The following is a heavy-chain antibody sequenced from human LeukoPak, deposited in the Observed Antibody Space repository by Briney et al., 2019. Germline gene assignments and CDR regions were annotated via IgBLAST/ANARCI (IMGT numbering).Heavy chain of an antibody. Sequence: PSETLSLTCTVSGGSISSSSYYWGWIRQPPGKGLEWIGSIYYSGSTYYNPSLKSRVTISVDTSKNQFSLKLSSVTAADTAVYYCAREEILTGYRGPFDYWGQGTLVTVSS. V-gene: IGHV4-39*07. CDR2: IYYSGST. CDR3: AREEILTGYRGPFDY. CDR1: GGSISSSSYY. D-gene: IGHD3-9*01. J-gene: IGHJ4*02.